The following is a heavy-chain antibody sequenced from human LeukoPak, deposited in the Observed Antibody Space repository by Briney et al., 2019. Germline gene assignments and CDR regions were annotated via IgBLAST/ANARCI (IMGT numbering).Heavy chain of an antibody. CDR2: IFTTGST. CDR1: GGSMRNSY. J-gene: IGHJ5*02. CDR3: ARGSYSDYGDWFDP. V-gene: IGHV4-4*07. D-gene: IGHD5-12*01. Sequence: PSETLSLTCTVSGGSMRNSYWSWIRQPAGKGLEWVGRIFTTGSTNYNPSLKSRVTMSVDTSKNQFSLNLSSVTAADTAVYYCARGSYSDYGDWFDPWGQGTLVTVSS.